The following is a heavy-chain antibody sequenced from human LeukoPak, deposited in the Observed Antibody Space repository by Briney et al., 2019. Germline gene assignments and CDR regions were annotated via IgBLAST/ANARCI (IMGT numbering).Heavy chain of an antibody. D-gene: IGHD3-22*01. J-gene: IGHJ4*02. V-gene: IGHV4-34*01. Sequence: PSETLSLTCAVYGGSFSGYYRSWIRQPPGKGLEWIGEINHSGSTNYNPSLKSRVTISVDTSKNQFSLKLSSVTAADTAVYYCARGRWLLKYWGQGTLVTVSS. CDR2: INHSGST. CDR1: GGSFSGYY. CDR3: ARGRWLLKY.